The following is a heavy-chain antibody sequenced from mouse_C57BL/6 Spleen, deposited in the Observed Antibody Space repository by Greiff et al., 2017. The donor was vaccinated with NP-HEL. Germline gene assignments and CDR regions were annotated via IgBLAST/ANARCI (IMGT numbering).Heavy chain of an antibody. V-gene: IGHV5-17*01. CDR1: GFTFSDYG. CDR3: ARDGSSRLFAY. J-gene: IGHJ3*01. CDR2: ISSGSSTL. Sequence: EVKLVESGGGLVKPGGSLKLSCAASGFTFSDYGMHWVRQAPEKGLAWVAYISSGSSTLYYADTVKGRFTISRDNAKNTLFLQMTSRRSEDTAMYYCARDGSSRLFAYWGQGTLVTVSA. D-gene: IGHD1-1*01.